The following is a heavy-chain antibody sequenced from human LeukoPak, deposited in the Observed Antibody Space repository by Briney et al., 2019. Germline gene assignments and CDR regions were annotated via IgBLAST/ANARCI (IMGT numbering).Heavy chain of an antibody. CDR1: EFTFSSYG. Sequence: PGRSLRLSCAASEFTFSSYGMHWVRQAPGKGLEWVAVIWYDGRNKFYADSLKGRFTISRDNSKNTLYLQMNSLRAEDTAVYYCARVNRGDAFDIWGQGTLVTVSS. CDR2: IWYDGRNK. J-gene: IGHJ3*02. CDR3: ARVNRGDAFDI. V-gene: IGHV3-33*01. D-gene: IGHD3-16*02.